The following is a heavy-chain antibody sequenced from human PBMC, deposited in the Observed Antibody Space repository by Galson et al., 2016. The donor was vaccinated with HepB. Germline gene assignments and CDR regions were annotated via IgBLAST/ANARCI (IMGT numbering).Heavy chain of an antibody. CDR2: IIPILDIA. Sequence: SVKVSCKASGCTFSNYAISWVRQAPGQGLEWVGRIIPILDIANYAQRFQGRVTITADKSTSTAYMELSSLRSEDTAVYYCARGLGSGWLGVLNYWGQGTLITVSS. CDR3: ARGLGSGWLGVLNY. CDR1: GCTFSNYA. V-gene: IGHV1-69*04. D-gene: IGHD6-19*01. J-gene: IGHJ4*02.